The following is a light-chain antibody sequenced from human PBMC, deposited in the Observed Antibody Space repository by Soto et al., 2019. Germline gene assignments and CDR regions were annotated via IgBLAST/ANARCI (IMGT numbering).Light chain of an antibody. CDR1: QSLLHSNGYNY. CDR3: MQALQTIT. Sequence: DIVMTQSPLSLPVTPGEPASISCRSSQSLLHSNGYNYLDWYLQKPGQSPQLLIYLGSNRASGXTXTFSGSGSGTDFTLKISRVEAEDVGVYYCMQALQTITFGQGTRLEIK. V-gene: IGKV2-28*01. CDR2: LGS. J-gene: IGKJ5*01.